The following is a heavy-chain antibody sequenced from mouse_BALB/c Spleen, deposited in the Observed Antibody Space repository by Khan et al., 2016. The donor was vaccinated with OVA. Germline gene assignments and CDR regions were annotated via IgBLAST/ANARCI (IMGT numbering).Heavy chain of an antibody. J-gene: IGHJ2*01. Sequence: EVQLQESGPGLVKPSQSLSLTCTVTGYSITSDYAWNWIRQFPGNKLEWMGYISYSGRTSKNPSPKSRISITRDTPKNQFFLQLNSVTTEDTATYYCARSVTITTVVATDFDYWGQGTTLTVSS. V-gene: IGHV3-2*02. CDR3: ARSVTITTVVATDFDY. CDR1: GYSITSDYA. CDR2: ISYSGRT. D-gene: IGHD1-1*01.